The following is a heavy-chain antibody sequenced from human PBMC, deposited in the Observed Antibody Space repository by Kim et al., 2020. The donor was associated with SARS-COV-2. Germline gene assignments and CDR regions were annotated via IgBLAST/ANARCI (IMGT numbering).Heavy chain of an antibody. CDR1: GFTFDDYA. CDR3: AKDDFSSRRAPFFYYYYGMDV. V-gene: IGHV3-9*01. Sequence: GGSLRLSCAASGFTFDDYAMHWVRQAPGKGLEWVSGISWNSGSIGYADSVKGRFTISRDNAKNSLYLQMNSLRAEDTALYYCAKDDFSSRRAPFFYYYYGMDVWGQGTTVTVSS. J-gene: IGHJ6*02. CDR2: ISWNSGSI. D-gene: IGHD6-13*01.